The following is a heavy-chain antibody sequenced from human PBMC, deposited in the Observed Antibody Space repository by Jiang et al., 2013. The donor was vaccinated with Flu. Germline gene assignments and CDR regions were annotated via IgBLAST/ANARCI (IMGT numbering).Heavy chain of an antibody. V-gene: IGHV3-33*01. J-gene: IGHJ4*02. CDR2: IWYDGSNK. CDR3: ARDLMYYYDSSGYPPGDY. D-gene: IGHD3-22*01. Sequence: QAPGKGLEWVAVIWYDGSNKYYADSVKGRFTISRDNSKNTLYLQMNSLRAEDTAVYYCARDLMYYYDSSGYPPGDYWGQGTLVTVSS.